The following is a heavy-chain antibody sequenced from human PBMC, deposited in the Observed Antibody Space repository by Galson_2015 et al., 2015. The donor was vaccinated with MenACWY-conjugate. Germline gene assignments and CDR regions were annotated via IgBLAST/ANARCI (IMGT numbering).Heavy chain of an antibody. D-gene: IGHD5-24*01. J-gene: IGHJ5*02. CDR3: TRDNDGYCWFDP. CDR1: GVTFNQYW. Sequence: ALRLGGEASGVTFNQYWMHWVRQSPGQGLVWASRISPDASVTNYADSVKGRFTLSRDNAKNTLYLQMNSLRGDDTAVYYCTRDNDGYCWFDPWGQGTLVTVSS. CDR2: ISPDASVT. V-gene: IGHV3-74*01.